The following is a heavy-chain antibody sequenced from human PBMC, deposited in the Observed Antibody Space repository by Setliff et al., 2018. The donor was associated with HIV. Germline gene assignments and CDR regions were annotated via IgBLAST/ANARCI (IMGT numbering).Heavy chain of an antibody. V-gene: IGHV4-61*02. Sequence: PSETLSLTCTVSGASISSGSYYWSWIRQPAGKGLEWIGRIYTSGSTNYNPSLKSRVTISVDKSKNQFSLKLSSVTAADTAVYYCAREDIVVVPAGFDPWGQGTLVTVSS. D-gene: IGHD2-2*01. CDR2: IYTSGST. CDR1: GASISSGSYY. CDR3: AREDIVVVPAGFDP. J-gene: IGHJ5*02.